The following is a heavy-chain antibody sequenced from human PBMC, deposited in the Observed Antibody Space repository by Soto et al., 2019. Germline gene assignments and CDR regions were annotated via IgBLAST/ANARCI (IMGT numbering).Heavy chain of an antibody. CDR1: GYSFTIYW. CDR2: IDPSDSYT. CDR3: ATSIAVAGTTFYYYYGMDV. J-gene: IGHJ6*02. V-gene: IGHV5-10-1*01. D-gene: IGHD6-19*01. Sequence: GESLKISWKGSGYSFTIYWISWVRQMPGKGLEWMGRIDPSDSYTNYSPSFQGHVTISADKSISTAYLQWSSLKASDTAMYYCATSIAVAGTTFYYYYGMDVWGQGTTVTVSS.